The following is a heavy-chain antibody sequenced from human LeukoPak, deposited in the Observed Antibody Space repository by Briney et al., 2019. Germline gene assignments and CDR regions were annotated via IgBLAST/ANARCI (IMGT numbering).Heavy chain of an antibody. V-gene: IGHV3-7*01. CDR3: ATKTRSRSWDY. J-gene: IGHJ4*02. CDR1: GFTFSNYW. D-gene: IGHD2-2*01. Sequence: GGSLRLSCAAYGFTFSNYWMSWVRQAPGKGLEWVANVRPDGSEIQCVDSMKGRFTVSRDNSENSLYLRMSGLRAEDTAVYYCATKTRSRSWDYWGQGTLVTVSS. CDR2: VRPDGSEI.